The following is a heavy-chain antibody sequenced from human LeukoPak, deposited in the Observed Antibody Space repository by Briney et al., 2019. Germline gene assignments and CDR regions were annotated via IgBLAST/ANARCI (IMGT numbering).Heavy chain of an antibody. J-gene: IGHJ4*02. D-gene: IGHD3-22*01. Sequence: SETLSLTCAVYGGSFSGYYWSWIRQPPGKGLEWIGEINHSGSTNYNPSLKSRVTISVDTSKNQLSLKLSSVTAADTAVYYCARAILYYDSAYYFDYWGQGTLVTVSS. CDR3: ARAILYYDSAYYFDY. CDR2: INHSGST. CDR1: GGSFSGYY. V-gene: IGHV4-34*01.